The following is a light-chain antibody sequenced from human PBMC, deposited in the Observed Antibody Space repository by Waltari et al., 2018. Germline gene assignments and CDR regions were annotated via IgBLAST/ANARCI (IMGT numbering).Light chain of an antibody. CDR3: CSYAGSSTFV. J-gene: IGLJ2*01. V-gene: IGLV2-23*02. CDR1: SSDVGSYTL. CDR2: DVN. Sequence: QSALTQPATVSGSPTQSITISCTGTSSDVGSYTLVSRYQQHPGSAPKLMIFDVNKRPSGLSHRFSGSKSGNTASLTISGLQAEDEADYYCCSYAGSSTFVFGGGTKLTVL.